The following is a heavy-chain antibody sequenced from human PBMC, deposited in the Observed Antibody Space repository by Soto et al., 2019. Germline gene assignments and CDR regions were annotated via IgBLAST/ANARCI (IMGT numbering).Heavy chain of an antibody. J-gene: IGHJ4*02. D-gene: IGHD6-19*01. Sequence: EVQLVQSGAEVKKPGESLKISCKGSGYSFTSYWIAWVRQMPGKGLEWMGVIYPGDSVTRYSPSFQGQVTISADKSTGTAYLQWSSLKASDTAMYYCARPTYNRGWPDPAFDSWGQGTLVTVSS. CDR2: IYPGDSVT. V-gene: IGHV5-51*03. CDR3: ARPTYNRGWPDPAFDS. CDR1: GYSFTSYW.